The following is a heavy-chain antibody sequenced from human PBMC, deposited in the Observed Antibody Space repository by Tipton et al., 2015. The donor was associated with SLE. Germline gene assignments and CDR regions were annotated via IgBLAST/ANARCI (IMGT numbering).Heavy chain of an antibody. V-gene: IGHV3-30*02. CDR3: AKDTPEAYYDFWSGYYSRPAVGMYGMDV. J-gene: IGHJ6*02. CDR2: IRYDGSNK. D-gene: IGHD3-3*01. CDR1: GFTFSSYG. Sequence: SLRLSCAASGFTFSSYGMHWVRQAPGKGLEWVAFIRYDGSNKYYSDSVKGRFTISRDNSKNTLYVQMNSLRGEDTAVYYCAKDTPEAYYDFWSGYYSRPAVGMYGMDVWGQGTTVTVSS.